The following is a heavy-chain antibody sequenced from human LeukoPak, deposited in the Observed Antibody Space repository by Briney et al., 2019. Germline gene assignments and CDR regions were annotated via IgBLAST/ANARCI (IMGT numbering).Heavy chain of an antibody. CDR2: ISYDGSNK. CDR3: AKSGDSTGFWDFDY. CDR1: GFTFSSYG. V-gene: IGHV3-30*18. J-gene: IGHJ4*02. D-gene: IGHD3-22*01. Sequence: SGGSLRLSCAASGFTFSSYGIHWVRQAPGKGLEWVAVISYDGSNKYYADSVKGRFTISRDNSKNTLYLQMNSLRAEDTAVYYCAKSGDSTGFWDFDYWGQGTLVTVSS.